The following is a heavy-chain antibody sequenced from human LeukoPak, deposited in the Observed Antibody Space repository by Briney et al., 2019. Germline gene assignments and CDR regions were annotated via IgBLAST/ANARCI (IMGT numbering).Heavy chain of an antibody. Sequence: GGSLRLSCAASGFAFTSYSMSWVRQAPGKGLEWVSGTSDRGDYTYYADSVKGRFTISRDNSKNTLYLQMNSLRAEDTALYFCAKKAQYNGNYPLDYWGQGTLVTVSS. CDR3: AKKAQYNGNYPLDY. V-gene: IGHV3-23*01. D-gene: IGHD1-26*01. CDR1: GFAFTSYS. J-gene: IGHJ4*02. CDR2: TSDRGDYT.